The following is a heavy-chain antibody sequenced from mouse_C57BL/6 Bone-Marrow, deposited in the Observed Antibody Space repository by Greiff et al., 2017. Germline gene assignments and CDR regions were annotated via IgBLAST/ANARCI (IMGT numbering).Heavy chain of an antibody. CDR3: AKNPPWAMDY. CDR1: GFSLTSYG. V-gene: IGHV2-5*01. CDR2: IWRGGST. Sequence: VQLQESGPGLVQPSQSLSITCTVSGFSLTSYGVHWVRQSPGKGLEWLGVIWRGGSTDYNAAFMSRLSITKENSKSQVFFNMNSLQANDTAIDYCAKNPPWAMDYWGQGTSVTVSS. J-gene: IGHJ4*01.